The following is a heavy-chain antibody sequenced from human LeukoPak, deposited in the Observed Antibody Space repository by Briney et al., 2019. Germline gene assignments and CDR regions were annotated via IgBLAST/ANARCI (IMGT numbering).Heavy chain of an antibody. CDR1: GGSISGYY. V-gene: IGHV4-59*08. CDR2: IYYSGNT. J-gene: IGHJ3*02. CDR3: ARPHSSGWYGSFEI. D-gene: IGHD6-19*01. Sequence: PSETLSLTCTVSGGSISGYYWSWIRQPPGKGLEWIGYIYYSGNTRYNPSLKSRVSISVDSSKNQFSLKLKSVTAADTAVYYCARPHSSGWYGSFEIWGQGTMVTVSS.